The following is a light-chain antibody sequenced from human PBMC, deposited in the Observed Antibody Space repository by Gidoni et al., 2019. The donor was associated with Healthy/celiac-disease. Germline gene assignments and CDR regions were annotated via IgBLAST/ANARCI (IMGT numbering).Light chain of an antibody. Sequence: DIQMTQSPSSLSASVGDRVTITCRASQSISSYLNWYQQKPGKAPKLLIYAASSLQSGVPSRCSGSGSGTDFTLTISSLQPEDFATYYCQQSYSTPPITFGQXTRLEIK. CDR2: AAS. CDR1: QSISSY. J-gene: IGKJ5*01. CDR3: QQSYSTPPIT. V-gene: IGKV1-39*01.